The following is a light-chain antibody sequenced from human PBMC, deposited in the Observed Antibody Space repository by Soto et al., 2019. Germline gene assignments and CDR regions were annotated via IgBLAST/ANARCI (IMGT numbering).Light chain of an antibody. Sequence: ETVLTQSPATLSLSPGERATLSCRASQSVSSYLAWYQQKPSQAPRLLIYDASNRATGIPARFSGSGSGTDFTLTISSLDPEDFAVYYCQQRSNWPITFGQGTRLEIK. CDR1: QSVSSY. J-gene: IGKJ5*01. CDR3: QQRSNWPIT. CDR2: DAS. V-gene: IGKV3-11*01.